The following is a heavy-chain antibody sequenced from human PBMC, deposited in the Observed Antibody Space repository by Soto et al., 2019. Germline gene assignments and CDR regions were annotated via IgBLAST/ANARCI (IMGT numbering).Heavy chain of an antibody. J-gene: IGHJ4*02. CDR1: GDTFSFYT. CDR2: VNPILSMS. V-gene: IGHV1-69*02. D-gene: IGHD3-10*01. CDR3: ATAYGSGYRAFDY. Sequence: QVQLVQSGAELKKPGSSVKVSCKASGDTFSFYTINWVRQAPGLGLEWMGRVNPILSMSNYSQKFQCRVTITADKSTSTGYMELRSLRSEDTAFYYCATAYGSGYRAFDYWGQGALVTVSS.